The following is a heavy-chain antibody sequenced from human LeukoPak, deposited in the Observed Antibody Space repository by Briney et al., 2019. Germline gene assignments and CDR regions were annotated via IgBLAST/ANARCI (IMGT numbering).Heavy chain of an antibody. V-gene: IGHV3-23*01. D-gene: IGHD6-25*01. J-gene: IGHJ4*02. CDR2: ISGDGANT. CDR3: APDLRGSASSLDD. Sequence: GGSLRLSCAASGFNFSNYAMCWVRQAPGKGLEWVSLISGDGANTYYPDSVKGRFTISRDNSKNTLYLQMNSLRAEDTAVYYCAPDLRGSASSLDDWGQGTLVTVSS. CDR1: GFNFSNYA.